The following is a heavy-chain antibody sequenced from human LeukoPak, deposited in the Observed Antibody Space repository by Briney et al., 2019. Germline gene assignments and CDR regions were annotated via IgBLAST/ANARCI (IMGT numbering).Heavy chain of an antibody. Sequence: ASVKVSCKASGYTFTSYDINWVRQAPGQGLEWLGIINPSGGRTTYGQNFQGRVTMTRDTSTSTVYMELSSLRSEDTAVYYCARGSRFLDYWGQGTLVTVSS. CDR2: INPSGGRT. CDR3: ARGSRFLDY. D-gene: IGHD3-3*01. V-gene: IGHV1-46*01. CDR1: GYTFTSYD. J-gene: IGHJ4*02.